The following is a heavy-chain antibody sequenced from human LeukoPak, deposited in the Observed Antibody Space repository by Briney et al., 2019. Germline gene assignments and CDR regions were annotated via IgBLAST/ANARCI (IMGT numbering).Heavy chain of an antibody. Sequence: SETLSLTCTVSGGSIGSYYWSWIRQPAGKGLEWIGRIYTSGSTNYNPSLKSRVTMSVDTSKNQFSLKLSSVTAADTAVYYCARDSVVPAAIWFDPWGQGTLVTVSS. V-gene: IGHV4-4*07. CDR2: IYTSGST. CDR3: ARDSVVPAAIWFDP. D-gene: IGHD2-2*01. CDR1: GGSIGSYY. J-gene: IGHJ5*02.